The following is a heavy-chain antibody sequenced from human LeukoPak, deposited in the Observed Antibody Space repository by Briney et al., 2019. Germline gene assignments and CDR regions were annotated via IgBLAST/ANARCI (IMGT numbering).Heavy chain of an antibody. D-gene: IGHD4-17*01. CDR1: GFTFSSYA. Sequence: GGSLRLSCAASGFTFSSYAMSWVRQAPGKGLEWVSAISGSGGSTYYADSVKGRFTISRDNSKNTLYLQMNSLRAEDTAVYYCAKDPDSYGDYVLDPFDIWGQGAMVTVSS. CDR3: AKDPDSYGDYVLDPFDI. V-gene: IGHV3-23*01. CDR2: ISGSGGST. J-gene: IGHJ3*02.